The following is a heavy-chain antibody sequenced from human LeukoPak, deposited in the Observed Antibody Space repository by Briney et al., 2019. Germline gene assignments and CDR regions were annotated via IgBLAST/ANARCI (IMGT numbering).Heavy chain of an antibody. CDR1: GGSISSYY. CDR2: IYYSGST. V-gene: IGHV4-59*08. J-gene: IGHJ4*02. Sequence: PSETLSLTCTVSGGSISSYYWSWIRQPPGKGLEWIGYIYYSGSTNYNPSLKSRVTISVDTSKNQFSLKLSSVTAADTAVYYCARGRVVVPAARGAYGYWGQGTLVTVSS. CDR3: ARGRVVVPAARGAYGY. D-gene: IGHD2-2*01.